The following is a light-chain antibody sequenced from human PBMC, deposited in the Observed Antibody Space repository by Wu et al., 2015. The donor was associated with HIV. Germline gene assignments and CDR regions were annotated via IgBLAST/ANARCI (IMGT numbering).Light chain of an antibody. J-gene: IGKJ4*01. CDR2: GTS. Sequence: AIRITQSPSSLSASIGDRVSITCRASQNIGNYLAWYQQKPGKAPKLLVYGTSALRSGVPSRFNGSGSGTDFTLTISCLQSEDFATYYCQQYFHYLPLTFGGGTKVEIK. CDR3: QQYFHYLPLT. V-gene: IGKV1-8*01. CDR1: QNIGNY.